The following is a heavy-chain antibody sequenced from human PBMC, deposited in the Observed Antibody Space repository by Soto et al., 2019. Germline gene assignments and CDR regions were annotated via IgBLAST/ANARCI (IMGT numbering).Heavy chain of an antibody. CDR1: GFTFSSYA. J-gene: IGHJ3*02. V-gene: IGHV3-30-3*01. CDR2: ISYDGNNK. CDR3: ARGTGSSLRDAFDI. D-gene: IGHD1-26*01. Sequence: QMQVVEFGGGVVQPGRSLRLSCAASGFTFSSYAMHWVRQAPGKGLEWVAVISYDGNNKYYADSVKGRFTISRDNSKNTLYLQMNSLRAEDTAVYYCARGTGSSLRDAFDIWGQGTMVTVSS.